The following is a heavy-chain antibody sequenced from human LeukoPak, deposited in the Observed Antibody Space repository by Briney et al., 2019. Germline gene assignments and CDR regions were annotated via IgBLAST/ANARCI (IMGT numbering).Heavy chain of an antibody. V-gene: IGHV4-59*01. CDR3: ARGGSYYYYVWGSYRPVGWFDP. Sequence: SETLSLTCTVSGGPISSYYWSWIRQPPGKGLEWIGYIYYSGSTNYNPSLKSRVTISVDTSKNQFSLKLSSVTAADTAVYYCARGGSYYYYVWGSYRPVGWFDPWGQGTLVTVSS. CDR1: GGPISSYY. J-gene: IGHJ5*02. D-gene: IGHD3-16*02. CDR2: IYYSGST.